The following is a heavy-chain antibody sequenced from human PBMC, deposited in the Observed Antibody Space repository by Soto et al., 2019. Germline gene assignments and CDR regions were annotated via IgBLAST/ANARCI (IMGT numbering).Heavy chain of an antibody. CDR2: INSDGSST. V-gene: IGHV3-74*01. CDR1: GFTFSSYW. J-gene: IGHJ4*02. CDR3: ARDQGYCSGGSCYVAGY. D-gene: IGHD2-15*01. Sequence: EVQLVESGGGLVRPGGSLRLSCAASGFTFSSYWMHWVRQVPGKGLVWVSRINSDGSSTGYADSVMGRFTISRDNAKNTLYLQMNSLRAEDTAVYYCARDQGYCSGGSCYVAGYWGQGTLVTVSS.